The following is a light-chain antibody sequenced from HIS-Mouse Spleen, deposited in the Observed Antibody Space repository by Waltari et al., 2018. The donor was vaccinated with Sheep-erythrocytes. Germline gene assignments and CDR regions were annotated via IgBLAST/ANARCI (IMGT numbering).Light chain of an antibody. V-gene: IGLV2-23*01. CDR3: CSYAGSSTPWV. Sequence: QSALTQPASVSGSPGQSITISCTGTSSDVGSYNLVSWYQQHPGKAPKCMIYEGSKRPSGVSNRLSGSKSGNTASLTISGLQAEDEADYYCCSYAGSSTPWVFGGGTKLTVL. J-gene: IGLJ3*02. CDR1: SSDVGSYNL. CDR2: EGS.